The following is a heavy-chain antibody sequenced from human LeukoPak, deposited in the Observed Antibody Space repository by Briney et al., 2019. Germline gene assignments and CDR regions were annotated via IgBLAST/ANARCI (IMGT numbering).Heavy chain of an antibody. CDR2: INQDGSEE. J-gene: IGHJ4*02. CDR3: ARSPATGTVDY. Sequence: GGSLRLSCADSGFTFSSYWMSWVRQPPGKGLEWVANINQDGSEEYYVDSVKGRLTISRDNAQKSLYLQMNSLRAEDTAVYYCARSPATGTVDYWGQGTLVTVSS. V-gene: IGHV3-7*01. CDR1: GFTFSSYW. D-gene: IGHD6-13*01.